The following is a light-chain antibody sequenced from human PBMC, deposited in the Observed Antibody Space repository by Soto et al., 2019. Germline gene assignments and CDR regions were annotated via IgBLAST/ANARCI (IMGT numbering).Light chain of an antibody. V-gene: IGLV2-14*01. CDR3: SAYTSSSTHVV. CDR2: DVS. CDR1: SSDVGGYNY. J-gene: IGLJ2*01. Sequence: QSALTQPASVAGSPGQSSTISCTGTSSDVGGYNYVSWYQQHPGKAPKLMIYDVSNRPSGVSNRFSGSKSGNTASLTISGLQAEDEADYDCSAYTSSSTHVVFGGGTKLTVL.